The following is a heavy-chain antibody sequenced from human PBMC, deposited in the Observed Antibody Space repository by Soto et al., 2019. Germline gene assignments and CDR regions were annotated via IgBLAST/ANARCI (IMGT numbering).Heavy chain of an antibody. CDR1: GGSFSGYY. CDR3: ACQYCSSTSYCYGYYGMDV. CDR2: INHSGST. J-gene: IGHJ6*02. V-gene: IGHV4-34*01. Sequence: QVQLQQWGAGLLKPSETLSLTCAVYGGSFSGYYWSWIRQPPGKGLEWIGEINHSGSTNYNPSLKSRVTISVDTSKNQSSLKLSSVPAADTAVYYCACQYCSSTSYCYGYYGMDVWGQGTTVTVSS. D-gene: IGHD2-2*01.